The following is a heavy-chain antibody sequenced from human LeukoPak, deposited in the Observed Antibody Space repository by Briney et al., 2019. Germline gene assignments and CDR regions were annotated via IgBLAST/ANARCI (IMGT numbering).Heavy chain of an antibody. Sequence: ASVKVSCKTSGYTFTNFDINWVRQATGQGLEWLGWMNPYTGKTGYAQKFQGRVTMTRNTSISTAYMDLSSLRSEDTAVYYCARVKGGGSSYGMDVWGQGTTVTVSS. CDR3: ARVKGGGSSYGMDV. CDR1: GYTFTNFD. D-gene: IGHD6-13*01. J-gene: IGHJ6*02. V-gene: IGHV1-8*02. CDR2: MNPYTGKT.